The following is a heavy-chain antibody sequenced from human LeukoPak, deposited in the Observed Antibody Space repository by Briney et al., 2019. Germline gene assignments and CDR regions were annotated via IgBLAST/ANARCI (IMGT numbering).Heavy chain of an antibody. D-gene: IGHD2-2*01. CDR2: IYPGDSDT. CDR1: GYSFASYW. J-gene: IGHJ4*02. Sequence: NHRESLKISCKGSGYSFASYWIAWVRQMPGKGLEWMGIIYPGDSDTRYSPSFQGQVTISADKSISTAYLQWSSLKASDTAIYYCARQWGDCSSTSCYSAYWGQGTLVTVSS. V-gene: IGHV5-51*01. CDR3: ARQWGDCSSTSCYSAY.